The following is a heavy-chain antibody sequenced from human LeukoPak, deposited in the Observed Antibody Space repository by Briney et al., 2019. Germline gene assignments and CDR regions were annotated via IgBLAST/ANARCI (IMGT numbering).Heavy chain of an antibody. CDR2: ISHSDDTT. V-gene: IGHV3-11*04. CDR1: GFIFNNYY. D-gene: IGHD3-10*01. CDR3: AREGYGTGNYYFDY. Sequence: GGSLRLSCAASGFIFNNYYMSWLRQAPGKGLEWVAYISHSDDTTYYADSVKGHFTVSRDNARNSLDLQMNNVRAEDTAVYYCAREGYGTGNYYFDYWGQGILVTVSS. J-gene: IGHJ4*02.